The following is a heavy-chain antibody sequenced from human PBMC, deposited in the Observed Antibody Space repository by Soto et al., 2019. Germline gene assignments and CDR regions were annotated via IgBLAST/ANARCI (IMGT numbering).Heavy chain of an antibody. V-gene: IGHV3-48*02. Sequence: EVQLVESGGGLVQPGGSLRLSCAASGFTFSSYSMNWVRQAPGKGLEWVSYISSSSSTIYYADSVKGRFTISRDNAKNSLYLQINSLRHEATAVYYCERGANSGSSYGMDVCGQGTTVNVSS. CDR1: GFTFSSYS. J-gene: IGHJ6*02. CDR2: ISSSSSTI. D-gene: IGHD6-19*01. CDR3: ERGANSGSSYGMDV.